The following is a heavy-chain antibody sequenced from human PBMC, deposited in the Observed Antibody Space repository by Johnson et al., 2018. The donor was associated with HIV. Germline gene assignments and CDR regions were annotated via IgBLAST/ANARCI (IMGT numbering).Heavy chain of an antibody. V-gene: IGHV3-66*01. Sequence: VQLVESGGGLVKPGGSLRLSCAASGFTFSNVWMSWVRQAPGKGLEWVSVIYSGGSTYYADSVKGRFTISRDNSKNTLYLQMNSLRAEDTAVYYCARDGQDRDDAFDIWGQGTMVTVSS. D-gene: IGHD3-22*01. CDR3: ARDGQDRDDAFDI. CDR2: IYSGGST. CDR1: GFTFSNVW. J-gene: IGHJ3*02.